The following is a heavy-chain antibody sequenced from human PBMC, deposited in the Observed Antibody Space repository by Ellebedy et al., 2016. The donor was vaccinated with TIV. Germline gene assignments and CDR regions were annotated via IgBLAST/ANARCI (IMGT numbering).Heavy chain of an antibody. CDR3: AKQTTWGFKRGYFDY. D-gene: IGHD1-14*01. CDR2: SSGSGGNI. CDR1: AFTFGSYA. J-gene: IGHJ4*02. Sequence: GGSLRLXXAASAFTFGSYAMSWVRQAPGKGPEWVSASSGSGGNIYYADSVKGRFTISRDNSKNKLYLQMNSLRAEDTAVDYCAKQTTWGFKRGYFDYWGQGTLVTVSS. V-gene: IGHV3-23*01.